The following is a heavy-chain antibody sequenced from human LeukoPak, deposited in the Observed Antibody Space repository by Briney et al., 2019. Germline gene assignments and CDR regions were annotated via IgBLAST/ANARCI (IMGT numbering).Heavy chain of an antibody. Sequence: SQTLSLTCTVSGGSISSGSYYWSWIRQPAGKGLEWIGRIYTSGSTNYNPSLKSRVTISVDTSKNQFSLKLSSVTAADTAVYYCARARGYSYGYPFDYWGRGTLVTVSS. J-gene: IGHJ4*02. D-gene: IGHD5-18*01. CDR2: IYTSGST. V-gene: IGHV4-61*02. CDR1: GGSISSGSYY. CDR3: ARARGYSYGYPFDY.